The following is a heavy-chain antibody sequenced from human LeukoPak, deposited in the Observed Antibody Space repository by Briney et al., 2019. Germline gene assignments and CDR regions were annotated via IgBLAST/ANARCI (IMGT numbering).Heavy chain of an antibody. V-gene: IGHV1-2*02. CDR2: INPNSGGT. J-gene: IGHJ4*02. CDR1: GYTFTGYY. CDR3: ARGGWSYSSGYWGTDY. D-gene: IGHD3-22*01. Sequence: GASVKVSCKASGYTFTGYYMHWVRQAPGQGLEWMGWINPNSGGTNYAQKFQGRVTITADESTSTAYMELSSLRSEDTAVYYCARGGWSYSSGYWGTDYWGQGTLVTVSS.